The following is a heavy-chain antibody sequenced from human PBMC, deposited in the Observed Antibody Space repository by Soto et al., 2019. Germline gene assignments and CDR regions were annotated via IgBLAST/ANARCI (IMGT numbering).Heavy chain of an antibody. CDR3: AIDRIAGSKYYYGMDV. CDR2: IIPIFDTE. Sequence: QVQLVQSGAEVKKPGSSVRVSCKASGGTFSSYAISWVRQAPGQGLEWFGGIIPIFDTENYAQKFQGRVTITADESTSTAYMELSSLTSEDTAVYYCAIDRIAGSKYYYGMDVWGQGTTVTVSS. J-gene: IGHJ6*02. CDR1: GGTFSSYA. D-gene: IGHD6-13*01. V-gene: IGHV1-69*01.